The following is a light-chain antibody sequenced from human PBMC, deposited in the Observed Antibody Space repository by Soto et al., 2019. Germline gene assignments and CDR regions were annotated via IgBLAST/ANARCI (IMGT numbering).Light chain of an antibody. V-gene: IGKV1-9*01. J-gene: IGKJ2*01. CDR3: QQLNNYPRT. Sequence: DIQLTQSPSFLSASIRDRVTITCRASQDISNYLAWYQQKPSKAPKLLIYAASTLQNGVPSRFSGSGSGTEFTLTITSLQPVDVASYCCQQLNNYPRTFGQGTKLEI. CDR1: QDISNY. CDR2: AAS.